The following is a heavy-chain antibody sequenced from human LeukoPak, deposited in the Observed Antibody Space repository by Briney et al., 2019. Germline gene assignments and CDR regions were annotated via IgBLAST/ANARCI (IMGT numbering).Heavy chain of an antibody. CDR2: MYNSGST. D-gene: IGHD4-17*01. CDR1: GGSISGSY. J-gene: IGHJ4*02. V-gene: IGHV4-59*01. Sequence: SETLSLTCTVSGGSISGSYWSWIRQPPGKGLEWIAYMYNSGSTNYNPSLKSRVTISVDTSKNQFSLKLSSLTAADTAIYYCARGIESYGDYGYWGQGILVTVSS. CDR3: ARGIESYGDYGY.